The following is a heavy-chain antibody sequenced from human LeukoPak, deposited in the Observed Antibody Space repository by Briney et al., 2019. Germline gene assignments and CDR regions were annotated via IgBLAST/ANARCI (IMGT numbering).Heavy chain of an antibody. CDR3: ARILDGYTDY. CDR1: GGSISSGGYY. J-gene: IGHJ4*02. D-gene: IGHD5-24*01. V-gene: IGHV4-31*03. CDR2: IYYSGST. Sequence: SETLSLTCTVSGGSISSGGYYWSWIRQHPGKGLEWIGYIYYSGSTYYNPSLKSRVTISVDTSKNQLSLKLSSVTAADTAVYYCARILDGYTDYWGQGTLVTVSS.